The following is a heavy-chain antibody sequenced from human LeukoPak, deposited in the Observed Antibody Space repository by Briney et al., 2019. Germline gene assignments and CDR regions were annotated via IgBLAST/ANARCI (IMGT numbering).Heavy chain of an antibody. Sequence: GGSLRLSCAASGFAFSSYWMSWVRQAPGKGLEWVANIKQDGSEKYYVDSVKGRFTISRDNAKNSLYLQMNSLRAEDTAVYFCATPPVLLIYWGQGTLVTVSS. J-gene: IGHJ4*02. CDR2: IKQDGSEK. CDR3: ATPPVLLIY. D-gene: IGHD3-10*01. V-gene: IGHV3-7*01. CDR1: GFAFSSYW.